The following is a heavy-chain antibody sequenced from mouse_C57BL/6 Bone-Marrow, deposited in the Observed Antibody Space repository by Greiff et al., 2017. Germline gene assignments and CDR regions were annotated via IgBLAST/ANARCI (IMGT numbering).Heavy chain of an antibody. D-gene: IGHD4-1*02. CDR2: ISNLAYSI. J-gene: IGHJ2*01. Sequence: EVQLVESGGGLVQPGGSLKLSCAASGFTFSDYGMAWVRQAPRKGPEWVAFISNLAYSIYYADTVTGRFTISRENAKNTLYLEMSSLRSEDTAMYYCARLLNWGLDYWGQGTTLTVSS. CDR1: GFTFSDYG. V-gene: IGHV5-15*01. CDR3: ARLLNWGLDY.